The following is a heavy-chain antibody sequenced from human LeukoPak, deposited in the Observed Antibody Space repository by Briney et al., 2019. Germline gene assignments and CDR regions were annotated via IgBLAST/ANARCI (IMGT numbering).Heavy chain of an antibody. J-gene: IGHJ4*02. CDR1: GFTFNTYT. V-gene: IGHV3-21*01. D-gene: IGHD3-9*01. Sequence: GGSPRLSCASTGFTFNTYTMIWVRQAPGKGLEWVSSITASSTAIYSADSVKGRFTISRDNAKNLLYLQMNSLRAEDTAVYYCARTYYDILTGYNPYFDYWGQGILVTVSS. CDR3: ARTYYDILTGYNPYFDY. CDR2: ITASSTAI.